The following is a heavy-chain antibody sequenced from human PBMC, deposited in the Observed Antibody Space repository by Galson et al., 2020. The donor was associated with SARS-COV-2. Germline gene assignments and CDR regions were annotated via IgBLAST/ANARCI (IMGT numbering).Heavy chain of an antibody. CDR3: ARHGDILTGANNWFDP. V-gene: IGHV4-39*01. J-gene: IGHJ5*02. CDR1: GGSISSSSYY. D-gene: IGHD3-9*01. Sequence: ASETLSLTCTVSGGSISSSSYYWGWIRQPAGKGLEWIGSIYSSGSTYYNPSLKSRVTISVDTSKNQFSLKLSSVTAADTAVYYCARHGDILTGANNWFDPWGQGTLVTVSS. CDR2: IYSSGST.